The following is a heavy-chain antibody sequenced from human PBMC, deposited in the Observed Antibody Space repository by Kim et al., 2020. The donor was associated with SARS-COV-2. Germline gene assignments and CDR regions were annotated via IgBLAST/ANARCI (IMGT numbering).Heavy chain of an antibody. D-gene: IGHD6-6*01. CDR2: TIPIFDTT. CDR1: GGTFSSYA. CDR3: ARDIFPSSYSSSSFDYYGMDV. J-gene: IGHJ6*02. Sequence: SVKVSCKASGGTFSSYAISWVRQAPGQGLEWMGGTIPIFDTTNYAQKFQGRVTITADESTSTAYMELSSLRSEDTAVYYCARDIFPSSYSSSSFDYYGMDVWGQGTTVTVSS. V-gene: IGHV1-69*13.